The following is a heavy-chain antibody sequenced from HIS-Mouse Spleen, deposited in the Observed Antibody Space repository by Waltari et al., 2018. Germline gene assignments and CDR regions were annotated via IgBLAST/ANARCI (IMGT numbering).Heavy chain of an antibody. Sequence: QLQLQESGPGLVKPSETLSLTCTVSGGPIRRSSYYWGWIRQPPGQGLGWIGSIYYSGSTYYNPSLKSRVTISVDTSKNQFSLKLSSVTAADTAVYYCAREIPYSSSWYDWYFDLWGRGTLVTVSS. CDR3: AREIPYSSSWYDWYFDL. V-gene: IGHV4-39*07. CDR1: GGPIRRSSYY. D-gene: IGHD6-13*01. J-gene: IGHJ2*01. CDR2: IYYSGST.